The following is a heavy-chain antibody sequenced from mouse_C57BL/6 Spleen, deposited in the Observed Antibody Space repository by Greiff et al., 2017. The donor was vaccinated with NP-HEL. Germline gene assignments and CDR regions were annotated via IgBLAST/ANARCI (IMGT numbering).Heavy chain of an antibody. CDR2: IDPSDSET. D-gene: IGHD1-1*01. CDR1: GYTFTSYW. V-gene: IGHV1-52*01. J-gene: IGHJ2*01. CDR3: ARRRDYGSYFDY. Sequence: VQLQQPGAELVRPGSSVKLSCKASGYTFTSYWMHWVKQRPIQGLEWIGNIDPSDSETHYNQKFKDKATLTVDKSSSTAYMQLSSLTSEDSAVYYCARRRDYGSYFDYWGQGTTLTVSS.